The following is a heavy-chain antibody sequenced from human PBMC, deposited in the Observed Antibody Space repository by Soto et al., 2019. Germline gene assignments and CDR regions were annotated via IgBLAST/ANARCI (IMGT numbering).Heavy chain of an antibody. CDR3: ARGDYGTGGYPFPYFDY. V-gene: IGHV1-2*02. Sequence: HEHLVQSGAEVKRPGASLKVSCKASGYSFTGYYIHWVRQAPGQGLEWMGWINPDSGATNYAQNFPGMVPLTSDTSISTASMDLTILTSDDTAVYYCARGDYGTGGYPFPYFDYWGQGTLVIVSS. CDR1: GYSFTGYY. CDR2: INPDSGAT. D-gene: IGHD2-8*02. J-gene: IGHJ4*02.